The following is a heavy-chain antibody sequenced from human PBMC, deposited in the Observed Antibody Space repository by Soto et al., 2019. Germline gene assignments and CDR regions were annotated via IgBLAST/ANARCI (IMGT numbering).Heavy chain of an antibody. CDR2: INPASGST. Sequence: QVQLVQSGAEVKKPGASVKLSCRTSGYTFTHYYIHWVRQAPGQGLEWLAIINPASGSTKYAQDFQDRLTLTMDTSTTTVYMELSGLRAEDTAIFYCARDLAAGDHWGQGTLVTVSS. D-gene: IGHD6-13*01. J-gene: IGHJ4*02. CDR1: GYTFTHYY. V-gene: IGHV1-46*01. CDR3: ARDLAAGDH.